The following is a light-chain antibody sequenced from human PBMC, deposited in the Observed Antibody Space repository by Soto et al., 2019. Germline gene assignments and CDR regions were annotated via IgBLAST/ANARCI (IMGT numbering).Light chain of an antibody. CDR3: SSYTTTSTYV. CDR1: SSDVGGYDY. CDR2: EVT. V-gene: IGLV2-14*01. J-gene: IGLJ1*01. Sequence: QSALTRSASVSGSPGQTITISCTGTSSDVGGYDYVSWYQQHPDKAPRFMIYEVTNRPSGVSHRFSGSKSGNTASLTISGLQAEDEADYYCSSYTTTSTYVFGTGTKVTVL.